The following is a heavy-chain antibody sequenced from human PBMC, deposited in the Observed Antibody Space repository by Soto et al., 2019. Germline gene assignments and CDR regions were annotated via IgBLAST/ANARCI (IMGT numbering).Heavy chain of an antibody. Sequence: PGGSLRLSWAASGFTFSIYSMNCFRQAPGKGLEWVSSISSSSSYIYYADSVKGRFTISRDNAKNSLYLQMNSLRAEDTAVYYCARDQPGYSYGYGLGYWGQGT. CDR2: ISSSSSYI. J-gene: IGHJ4*02. CDR1: GFTFSIYS. V-gene: IGHV3-21*01. CDR3: ARDQPGYSYGYGLGY. D-gene: IGHD5-18*01.